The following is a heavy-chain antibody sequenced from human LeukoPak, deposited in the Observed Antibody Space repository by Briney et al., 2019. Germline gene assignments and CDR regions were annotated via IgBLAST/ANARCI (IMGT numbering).Heavy chain of an antibody. D-gene: IGHD3-3*01. CDR1: GYSISSGYY. CDR2: VYHSGST. V-gene: IGHV4-38-2*02. J-gene: IGHJ4*02. CDR3: GSQREWSLTEYHFDY. Sequence: SETLSLTCTVSGYSISSGYYCGWIRQPPGKGLECIWSVYHSGSTYYNPSLKSRVTISTDKSKNQFSLKLTSVTAADTAVYYCGSQREWSLTEYHFDYWGQGTLVTVSS.